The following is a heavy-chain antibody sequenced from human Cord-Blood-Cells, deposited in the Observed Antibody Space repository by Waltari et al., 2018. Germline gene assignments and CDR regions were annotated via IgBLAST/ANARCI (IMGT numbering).Heavy chain of an antibody. CDR3: AKDRGGTGIPFDY. CDR2: MSGSGGST. V-gene: IGHV3-23*01. CDR1: GFTFSSYA. J-gene: IGHJ4*02. D-gene: IGHD7-27*01. Sequence: EVQLLESGGGLVQPGGSLRLSCAASGFTFSSYAMSWVRQAPGKGLEWVSAMSGSGGSTYYADSVKGRFTISRDNSKNTLYLQMNSLRAEDTAVYYCAKDRGGTGIPFDYWGQGTLVTVSS.